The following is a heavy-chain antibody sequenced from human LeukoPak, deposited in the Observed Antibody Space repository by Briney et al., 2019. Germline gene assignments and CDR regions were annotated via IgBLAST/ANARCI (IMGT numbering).Heavy chain of an antibody. D-gene: IGHD3-10*01. Sequence: PGGSLRLSCAASGFPFSNFWMSWVRQAPGKGLEWVANINRDGSEKNYVGSVKGRFTISRDNAKDSLYLQMDSLRAEDTAVYYCATKAAPSRANPFDYWGQGTLVTVSS. CDR1: GFPFSNFW. CDR2: INRDGSEK. CDR3: ATKAAPSRANPFDY. J-gene: IGHJ4*02. V-gene: IGHV3-7*01.